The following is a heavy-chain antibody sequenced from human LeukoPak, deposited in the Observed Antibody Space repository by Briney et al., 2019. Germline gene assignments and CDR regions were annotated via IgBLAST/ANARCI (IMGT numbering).Heavy chain of an antibody. V-gene: IGHV3-48*03. Sequence: GGSLRLSCVVSGFTLSSYEMNWVRQAPGKALEWISYISSLGGTVDYADSVKGRFTISRNNAKNSLYLQMNSLRAEDTAVYYCARGTLVGPFDYWGQGTLVTVSS. CDR3: ARGTLVGPFDY. CDR1: GFTLSSYE. CDR2: ISSLGGTV. J-gene: IGHJ4*02.